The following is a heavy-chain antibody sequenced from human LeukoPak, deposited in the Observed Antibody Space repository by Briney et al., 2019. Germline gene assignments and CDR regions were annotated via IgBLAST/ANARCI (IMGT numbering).Heavy chain of an antibody. CDR3: AKHREGAFDI. J-gene: IGHJ3*02. Sequence: PRGSLRLSCAASAFTLSSYAMSWVRPAPGKGLEWVSAISGSGGSTYYADSVKGRFTISRDNSKNTLYLQMNSLRAEDTAVYYCAKHREGAFDIWGQGTMVTVSS. CDR2: ISGSGGST. D-gene: IGHD5-24*01. CDR1: AFTLSSYA. V-gene: IGHV3-23*01.